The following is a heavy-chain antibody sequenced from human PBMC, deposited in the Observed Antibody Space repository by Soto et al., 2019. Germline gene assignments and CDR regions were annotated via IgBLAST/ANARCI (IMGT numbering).Heavy chain of an antibody. J-gene: IGHJ6*02. CDR1: GGTFSSYA. Sequence: SVKVSCKASGGTFSSYAISWVRQAPGQGLEWMGGIIPIFGTANYAQKFQGRVTITADKSTSTAYMELSSLRSEDTAVYYCARKPAGDYYYGMDVWGQGTTVTVSS. V-gene: IGHV1-69*06. CDR3: ARKPAGDYYYGMDV. CDR2: IIPIFGTA. D-gene: IGHD7-27*01.